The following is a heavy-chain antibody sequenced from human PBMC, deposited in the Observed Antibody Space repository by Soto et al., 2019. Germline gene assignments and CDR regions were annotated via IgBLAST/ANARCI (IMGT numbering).Heavy chain of an antibody. Sequence: SGPTLVNPTQTLTLTCTFSGFSLSTSGMCVSLIRQPPGKALEWLALIDWDDDKYYSTSLKTRLTISKDTSKNQVVLTMTNMDPVDTATYYCARIGGEPNYYYGMDVWGQGTTVTVYS. CDR2: IDWDDDK. V-gene: IGHV2-70*01. CDR1: GFSLSTSGMC. J-gene: IGHJ6*02. CDR3: ARIGGEPNYYYGMDV. D-gene: IGHD3-16*01.